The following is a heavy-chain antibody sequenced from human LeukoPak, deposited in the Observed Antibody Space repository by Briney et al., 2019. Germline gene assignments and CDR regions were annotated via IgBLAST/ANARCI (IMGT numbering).Heavy chain of an antibody. J-gene: IGHJ4*02. Sequence: KSSETLSLTCAVSGYSISSGYYWGWIRQPPGKGLEWIGGIYHSGSTYYNPSLKSRVTISVDTSKNQFSLKLSSVTAADTAVYYCARDLRDYYGSGSYQLDYWGQGTLVTVSS. D-gene: IGHD3-10*01. CDR3: ARDLRDYYGSGSYQLDY. CDR1: GYSISSGYY. CDR2: IYHSGST. V-gene: IGHV4-38-2*02.